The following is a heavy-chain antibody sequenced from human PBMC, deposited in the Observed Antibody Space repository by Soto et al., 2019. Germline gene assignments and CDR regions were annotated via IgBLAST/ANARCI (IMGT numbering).Heavy chain of an antibody. J-gene: IGHJ6*02. Sequence: PSETLSLTCTVSGGSISSYYWSWIRQPPGKGLEWIGYIYYSGSTNYNPSLKSRVTISVDTSKNQFSLKLSSVTAADTAVYYCARDNAMVRGVNTYYYYGMDVWGQGNTVTVSS. D-gene: IGHD3-10*01. CDR1: GGSISSYY. CDR3: ARDNAMVRGVNTYYYYGMDV. V-gene: IGHV4-59*01. CDR2: IYYSGST.